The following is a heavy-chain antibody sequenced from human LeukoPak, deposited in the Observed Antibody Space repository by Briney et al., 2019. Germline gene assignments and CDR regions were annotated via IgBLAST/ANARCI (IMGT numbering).Heavy chain of an antibody. CDR1: GFTFSSSA. V-gene: IGHV3-23*01. Sequence: GSLRLSCAASGFTFSSSAMSWVRQVPGKGLEWVSGISASGGSTYYADSVRGRFTISRGNSKNTLYVQMNSLRDEDTAVYYCARGRGLGVVSPYFDYWGQGTLVTVSS. J-gene: IGHJ4*02. CDR3: ARGRGLGVVSPYFDY. D-gene: IGHD3-3*01. CDR2: ISASGGST.